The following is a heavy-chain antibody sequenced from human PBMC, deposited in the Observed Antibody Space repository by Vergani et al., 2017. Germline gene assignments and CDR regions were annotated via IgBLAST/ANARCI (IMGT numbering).Heavy chain of an antibody. CDR2: IKRDGSEK. CDR3: ARVRILGGMDV. J-gene: IGHJ6*02. D-gene: IGHD2-15*01. CDR1: GFTFSSFW. Sequence: EVQLVESGGGVVQPGGSLRLSCAASGFTFSSFWMSWVRQAPGKGLEWVANIKRDGSEKYYVDSVQGRFTISRDNAKNSLYLEMNSLRAEATAVYYCARVRILGGMDVWGQGTTVTVSS. V-gene: IGHV3-7*01.